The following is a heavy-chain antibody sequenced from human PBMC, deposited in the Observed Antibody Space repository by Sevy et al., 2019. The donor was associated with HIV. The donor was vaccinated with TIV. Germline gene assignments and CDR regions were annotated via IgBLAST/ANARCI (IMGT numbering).Heavy chain of an antibody. Sequence: SETLSLTCTVSGYSIGSGFYWGWIRQPPGKGLEWIVLMYHSGSTYYNSSLQSRVTISVDTSKNQFSLELTSVTAADTAVYYCARLGIAVAGYFDYWGQGTLVTVSS. CDR1: GYSIGSGFY. V-gene: IGHV4-38-2*02. CDR3: ARLGIAVAGYFDY. CDR2: MYHSGST. J-gene: IGHJ4*02. D-gene: IGHD6-19*01.